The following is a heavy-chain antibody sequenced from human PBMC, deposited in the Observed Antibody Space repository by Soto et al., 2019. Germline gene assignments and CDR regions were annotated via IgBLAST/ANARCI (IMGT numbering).Heavy chain of an antibody. D-gene: IGHD2-21*01. CDR1: GDTFSSYA. J-gene: IGHJ6*02. CDR2: IITVLGTT. Sequence: QVQLVQSGAELKKTGSSVRVSCRASGDTFSSYAVNWVRQAPGRGLEWMGRIITVLGTTDYAQKFKGRVTITAEKSTKTVYMELSSLRSEDTAVYYCARRRYCGYDCYHKHSYGMDVWGQGTTVTVAS. CDR3: ARRRYCGYDCYHKHSYGMDV. V-gene: IGHV1-69*08.